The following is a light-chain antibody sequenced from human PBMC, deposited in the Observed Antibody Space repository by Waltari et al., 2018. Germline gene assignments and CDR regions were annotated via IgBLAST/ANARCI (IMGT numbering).Light chain of an antibody. Sequence: QSALTQPASVSGSPGQSITISCTGSSSDVGRDDSVSWYQDHPGQAPKVIIYDVNNRPSGVSDRFSGSTSGNTASLTISGLQAEDEANYYCSSQSSDTVVIFGGGTKLTVL. CDR3: SSQSSDTVVI. CDR1: SSDVGRDDS. CDR2: DVN. V-gene: IGLV2-14*03. J-gene: IGLJ2*01.